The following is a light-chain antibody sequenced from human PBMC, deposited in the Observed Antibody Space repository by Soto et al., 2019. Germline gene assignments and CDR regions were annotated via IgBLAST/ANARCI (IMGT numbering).Light chain of an antibody. CDR2: EVT. CDR3: SSYTGGNPSYV. V-gene: IGLV2-8*01. CDR1: SSVVGGYDY. J-gene: IGLJ1*01. Sequence: QSVLTQPPSASGSPGQSVTISCTGTSSVVGGYDYVSWYQQHPGKAPKLMIYEVTIRPSGVSDRFSGSKSGNTASLTVSGLQAEDEADYYCSSYTGGNPSYVFGTGTKVTVL.